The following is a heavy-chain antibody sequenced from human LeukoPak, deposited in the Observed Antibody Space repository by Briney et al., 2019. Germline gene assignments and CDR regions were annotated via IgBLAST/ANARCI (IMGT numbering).Heavy chain of an antibody. CDR2: IYYSGST. CDR3: ARVNPVTYYGMDV. J-gene: IGHJ6*02. D-gene: IGHD4-11*01. Sequence: SQTLSLTCTVSGGSISSGGYYWSWIRQRPGKGLEWIGYIYYSGSTYYNPSLKSRVTISVDTSKNQFSLKLSSVTAADTAVYYCARVNPVTYYGMDVWGQGTTVTVSS. V-gene: IGHV4-31*03. CDR1: GGSISSGGYY.